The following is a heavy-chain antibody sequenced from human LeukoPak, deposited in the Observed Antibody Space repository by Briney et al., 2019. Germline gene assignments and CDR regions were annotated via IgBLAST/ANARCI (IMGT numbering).Heavy chain of an antibody. V-gene: IGHV3-23*01. CDR1: GFTFSTYA. CDR2: ISGSGANT. D-gene: IGHD3-9*01. CDR3: AKGTTAISKYYFDY. Sequence: GGSLRLSCAASGFTFSTYAMSWVRQAPGKGLEWVSTISGSGANTYYADSVRGRFTISRDNSKNTLYLHMNSLRAEDTAVYYCAKGTTAISKYYFDYWGQGTLVTVSS. J-gene: IGHJ4*02.